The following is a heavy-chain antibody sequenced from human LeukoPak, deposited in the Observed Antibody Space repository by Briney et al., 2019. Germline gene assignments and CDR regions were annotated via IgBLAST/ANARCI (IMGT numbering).Heavy chain of an antibody. CDR3: ARGGSDTAMAHDY. CDR1: GFTFSNHW. CDR2: INGDGSRT. Sequence: GGSLRLSCAASGFTFSNHWMHWVRQAPGKGLMWVSRINGDGSRTDYADSVKGRFTISRDDAKNTLYLQVNSLRAEDTAVYFCARGGSDTAMAHDYWGQGTLVTVSS. D-gene: IGHD5-18*01. V-gene: IGHV3-74*01. J-gene: IGHJ4*02.